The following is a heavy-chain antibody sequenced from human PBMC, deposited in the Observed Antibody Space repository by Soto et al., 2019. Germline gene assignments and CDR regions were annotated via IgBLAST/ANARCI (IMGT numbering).Heavy chain of an antibody. Sequence: EVQLVESGGGLVQPGGSLRLSCAAYGFTYSSFWMHWVRQAPGKGLVWVSGIKSDGSRTTYADSVKGRFTISRDNVKNMLYLQMNSLRVEDTAVYYCSRDEGVPMIRGFDYWGQGALVTVSS. CDR1: GFTYSSFW. D-gene: IGHD5-12*01. CDR2: IKSDGSRT. J-gene: IGHJ4*02. CDR3: SRDEGVPMIRGFDY. V-gene: IGHV3-74*01.